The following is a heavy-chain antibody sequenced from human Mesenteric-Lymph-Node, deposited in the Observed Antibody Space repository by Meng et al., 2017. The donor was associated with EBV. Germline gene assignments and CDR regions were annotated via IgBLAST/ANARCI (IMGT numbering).Heavy chain of an antibody. Sequence: QVQIHRGGAGLLEPSETLSPPCAASGGSFSGYHWSWIRQPPGKGLEYIGEISQSGDTNYNPSLKSRVTISVDTSRNQFSLKMRSVTAADTAVYYCARGTIFGIVVTYFDYWSQGNLVTVSS. CDR3: ARGTIFGIVVTYFDY. D-gene: IGHD3-3*01. CDR2: ISQSGDT. J-gene: IGHJ4*02. V-gene: IGHV4-34*01. CDR1: GGSFSGYH.